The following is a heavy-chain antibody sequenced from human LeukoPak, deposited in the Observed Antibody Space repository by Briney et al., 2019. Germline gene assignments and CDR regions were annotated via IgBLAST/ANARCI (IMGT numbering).Heavy chain of an antibody. Sequence: PGGSLRLSCAASGFTFSSYGMHWVRQAPGKGLEWVAFIRYDGSNKYYADSVKGRFTISRDNSKNTLYLQMNSLRAEDTAAYYCAKEGSTWELLRGPVDYWGQGTLVTVSS. CDR2: IRYDGSNK. CDR1: GFTFSSYG. CDR3: AKEGSTWELLRGPVDY. V-gene: IGHV3-30*02. D-gene: IGHD1-26*01. J-gene: IGHJ4*02.